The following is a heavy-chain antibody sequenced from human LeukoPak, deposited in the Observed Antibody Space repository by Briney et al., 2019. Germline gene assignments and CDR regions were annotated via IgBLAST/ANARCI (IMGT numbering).Heavy chain of an antibody. CDR1: GFTFSSHW. CDR2: ISGSGGST. V-gene: IGHV3-23*01. Sequence: GGSLRLSCVVSGFTFSSHWMSWVRQAPGKGLEWVSAISGSGGSTYYADSVKGRFTISRDNSKNTLYLQMNSLRAEDTAVYYCAKRGTGYSYGLWGQGTLVTVSS. D-gene: IGHD5-18*01. CDR3: AKRGTGYSYGL. J-gene: IGHJ4*02.